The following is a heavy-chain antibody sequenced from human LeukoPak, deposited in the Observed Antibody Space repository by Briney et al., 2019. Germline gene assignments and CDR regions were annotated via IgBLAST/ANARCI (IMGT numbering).Heavy chain of an antibody. Sequence: GGSLRLSCAASGFTFSSYEMNWVRQAPGKGLEWVSYISSSGSTIYYADSVKGRSTISRDNAKNSLYLQMNSLRAEDTAVYYCAGEDSLYSSSWADAFDIWGQGTMVTVSS. CDR2: ISSSGSTI. V-gene: IGHV3-48*03. CDR1: GFTFSSYE. J-gene: IGHJ3*02. D-gene: IGHD6-13*01. CDR3: AGEDSLYSSSWADAFDI.